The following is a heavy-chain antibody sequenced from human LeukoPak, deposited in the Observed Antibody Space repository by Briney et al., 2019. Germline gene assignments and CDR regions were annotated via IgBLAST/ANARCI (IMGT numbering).Heavy chain of an antibody. D-gene: IGHD3-10*01. J-gene: IGHJ4*02. CDR2: ISSDGNNK. CDR1: GFTFSSYA. Sequence: GGSLRLSCGVSGFTFSSYAMHWVRQAPGKGLEWVAVISSDGNNKDYADSVKGRFTISRDNAKNSLYLQMNSLRAEDTAVYYCARDSWFGDHNWGQGTLVTVSS. V-gene: IGHV3-30-3*01. CDR3: ARDSWFGDHN.